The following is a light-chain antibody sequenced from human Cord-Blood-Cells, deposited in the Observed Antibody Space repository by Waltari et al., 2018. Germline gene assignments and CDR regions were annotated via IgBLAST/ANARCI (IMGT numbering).Light chain of an antibody. CDR3: CSYAGSSFWV. Sequence: SALTQPASVSGSPGQSITISCTGTSSDGGSYNLVSWYQQHPGKAPNLMIYEGSKRPSGVSNRFSGSKSGITASLTISGLQAEDEADYYCCSYAGSSFWVFGGATKLTVL. CDR1: SSDGGSYNL. CDR2: EGS. J-gene: IGLJ3*02. V-gene: IGLV2-23*01.